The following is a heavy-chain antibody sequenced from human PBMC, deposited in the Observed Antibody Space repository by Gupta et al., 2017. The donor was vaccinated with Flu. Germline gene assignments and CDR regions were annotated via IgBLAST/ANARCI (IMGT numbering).Heavy chain of an antibody. CDR3: TRDGESATTHAFDI. V-gene: IGHV1-46*03. D-gene: IGHD3-10*01. J-gene: IGHJ3*02. Sequence: QAPGQGLEWMGILNPSGGGTSDEQKFQGRVTMTRDTSTSTVSLELSSLRSEDTAVYYCTRDGESATTHAFDIWGQGTMVTVSS. CDR2: LNPSGGGT.